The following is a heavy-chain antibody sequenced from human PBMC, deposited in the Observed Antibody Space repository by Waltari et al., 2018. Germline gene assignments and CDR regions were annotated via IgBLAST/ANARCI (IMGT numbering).Heavy chain of an antibody. CDR3: ATARITIFGVVMKAFDP. J-gene: IGHJ5*02. CDR1: GYTFTDYY. D-gene: IGHD3-3*01. Sequence: EVQLVQSGAEVKKPGATVKISCKASGYTFTDYYMHWVQQAPGKGLEWMGRVDPEDGETIYAEKFQGRVTITADTSTDTAYMELSSLRSEDTAVYYCATARITIFGVVMKAFDPWGQGTLVTVSS. CDR2: VDPEDGET. V-gene: IGHV1-69-2*01.